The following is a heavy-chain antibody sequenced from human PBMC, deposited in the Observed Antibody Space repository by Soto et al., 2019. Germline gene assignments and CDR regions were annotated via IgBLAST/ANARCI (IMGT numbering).Heavy chain of an antibody. V-gene: IGHV4-59*01. D-gene: IGHD6-6*01. CDR3: PRDSIAARLHYGMDV. Sequence: SETLSLTCTVSGGSISSYYWSWIRQPPGKGLEWIGYIYYSGTTNYNPSLKSRVTISVDTSKNQFSLKLSSVTAADTAAYYCPRDSIAARLHYGMDVWGQGTTVTVSS. CDR2: IYYSGTT. CDR1: GGSISSYY. J-gene: IGHJ6*02.